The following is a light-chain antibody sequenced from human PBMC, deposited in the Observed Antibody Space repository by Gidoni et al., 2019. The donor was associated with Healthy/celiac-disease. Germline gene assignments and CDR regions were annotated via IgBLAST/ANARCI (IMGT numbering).Light chain of an antibody. J-gene: IGLJ2*01. V-gene: IGLV1-44*01. CDR2: SNN. CDR1: SSNIGSNT. CDR3: AAWDDSLAVV. Sequence: QSVLTQPPSASGTPGQRVTISCSGSSSNIGSNTVNWYQQLPGTAPTRLIYSNNQRPSGVPDRFSGSKSGTSASLAISGLQSEDEADYYCAAWDDSLAVVFGGGTKLTVL.